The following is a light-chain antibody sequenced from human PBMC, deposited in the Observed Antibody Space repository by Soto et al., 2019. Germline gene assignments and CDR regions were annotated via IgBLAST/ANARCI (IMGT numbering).Light chain of an antibody. CDR3: QQYNSYST. J-gene: IGKJ1*01. CDR2: DAS. CDR1: QSISSW. Sequence: DIQMTQSPSTLSASVGDRVTITCRASQSISSWLAWYQQKPGKAPKLLIYDASSLESGVPSRFSGSGSGTEFTLTISSLQPDDFATYYCQQYNSYSTFGQGKKVEIK. V-gene: IGKV1-5*01.